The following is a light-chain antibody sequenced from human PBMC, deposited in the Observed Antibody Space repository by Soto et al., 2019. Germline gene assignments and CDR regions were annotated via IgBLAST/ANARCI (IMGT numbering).Light chain of an antibody. V-gene: IGLV2-8*01. Sequence: QSALTQPPSASGSPGQSVTISCTGTSSDVGGYNYVPWYQQHPGKAPKLMIYEVSERPSGVPDRFSGSKSSNTASLTVSGLQAEDEADYYCSSYAGSNNFVFGTGTKVTVL. CDR2: EVS. CDR1: SSDVGGYNY. J-gene: IGLJ1*01. CDR3: SSYAGSNNFV.